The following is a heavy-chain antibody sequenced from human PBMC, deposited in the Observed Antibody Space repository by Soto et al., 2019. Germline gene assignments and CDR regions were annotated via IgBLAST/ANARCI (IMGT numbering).Heavy chain of an antibody. CDR2: IKQDGSEK. D-gene: IGHD1-26*01. CDR3: ASYIVGATRGYYFDY. J-gene: IGHJ4*02. V-gene: IGHV3-7*05. Sequence: GGSLRLSCAASGFTFSSYWMSWVRQAPGKGLEWVANIKQDGSEKYYVDSVKGRFTISRDKAKNSLYLQMNSLRAEDTAVYYCASYIVGATRGYYFDYWGQGTLVTVSS. CDR1: GFTFSSYW.